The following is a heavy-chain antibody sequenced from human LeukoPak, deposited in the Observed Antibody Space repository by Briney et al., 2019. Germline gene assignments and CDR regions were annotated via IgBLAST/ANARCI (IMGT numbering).Heavy chain of an antibody. Sequence: PGGSLRLSFAASGFTFRDYYMSWIRQAPGKGLEWVSYISSSGSTIYYADSVKGRFTISRDNAKNSLYLQMNSLRAEDTAVYYCATVTITARDYWGQGTLVTVSS. CDR1: GFTFRDYY. D-gene: IGHD4-17*01. V-gene: IGHV3-11*01. J-gene: IGHJ4*02. CDR3: ATVTITARDY. CDR2: ISSSGSTI.